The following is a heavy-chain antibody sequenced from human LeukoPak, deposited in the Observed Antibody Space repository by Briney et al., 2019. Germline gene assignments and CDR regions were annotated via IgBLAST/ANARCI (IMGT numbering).Heavy chain of an antibody. J-gene: IGHJ3*02. CDR2: ISSSSSYI. CDR1: GFTFSSYS. V-gene: IGHV3-21*01. Sequence: PGGSLRLSCAASGFTFSSYSMNWVRQAPGKGLEWVSSISSSSSYIYYADSVKGRFTISRDNAKNSLYLQMSSLRAEDTAVYYCGRGRGNSGSFDVFDIWGQGTMVTVSS. CDR3: GRGRGNSGSFDVFDI. D-gene: IGHD1-26*01.